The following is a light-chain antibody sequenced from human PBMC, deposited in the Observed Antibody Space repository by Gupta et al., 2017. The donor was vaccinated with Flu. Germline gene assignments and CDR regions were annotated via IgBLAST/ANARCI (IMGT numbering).Light chain of an antibody. J-gene: IGLJ1*01. CDR1: TSDVGGYNY. V-gene: IGLV2-14*03. CDR2: DVS. Sequence: TSDVGGYNYVSWYQQHPGKAPKLMIFDVSNRSSGVSNRFSGSKSGNTASLTISGLQAEDEADYYCSSYTSSATRVFGTGTKVTVL. CDR3: SSYTSSATRV.